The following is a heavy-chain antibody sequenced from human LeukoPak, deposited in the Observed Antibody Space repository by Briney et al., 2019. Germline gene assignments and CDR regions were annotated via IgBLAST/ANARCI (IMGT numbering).Heavy chain of an antibody. J-gene: IGHJ6*02. D-gene: IGHD3-3*01. CDR2: INHSGST. CDR3: ARDRGYDFWSGYYRDYYYGMDV. CDR1: GGSFSGYY. Sequence: PSETLSLTCAVYGGSFSGYYWSWIRQPPGKGLEWIGEINHSGSTNYNPSLKSRVTISVDTSKNQFSLKLSSVTAADTAVYYCARDRGYDFWSGYYRDYYYGMDVWGQGTTVTVSS. V-gene: IGHV4-34*01.